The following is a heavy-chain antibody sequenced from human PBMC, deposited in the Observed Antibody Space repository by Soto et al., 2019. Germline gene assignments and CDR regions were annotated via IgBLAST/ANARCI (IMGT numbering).Heavy chain of an antibody. D-gene: IGHD3-16*01. V-gene: IGHV4-61*08. CDR1: GDSVSSGDYY. CDR2: VYFSGST. Sequence: ETLSLTCSVSGDSVSSGDYYWSWIRQPPGKGLEWIGHVYFSGSTNYIPSLKSRLTMSVDTAKNQFSLKPNSVTAADTAVYYCARIPVDTYMIYWSDPWGQGTQVTVSS. J-gene: IGHJ5*02. CDR3: ARIPVDTYMIYWSDP.